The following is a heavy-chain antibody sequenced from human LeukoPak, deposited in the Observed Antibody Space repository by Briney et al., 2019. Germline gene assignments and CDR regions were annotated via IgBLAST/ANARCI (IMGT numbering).Heavy chain of an antibody. CDR1: GFTFSSYS. D-gene: IGHD6-13*01. J-gene: IGHJ6*03. CDR3: ARELLSSRKIYYYYMDV. V-gene: IGHV3-48*01. CDR2: ISSSSSTI. Sequence: GGSLRLSCAASGFTFSSYSMNWVRQAPGKGLEWVSYISSSSSTIYYADSVKGRFTISRDNAKNSLYLQMNSLRAEDTAVYYCARELLSSRKIYYYYMDVWGKGTTVTVSS.